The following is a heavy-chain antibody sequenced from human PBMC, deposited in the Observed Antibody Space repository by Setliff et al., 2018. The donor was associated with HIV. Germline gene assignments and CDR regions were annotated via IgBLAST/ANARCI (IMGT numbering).Heavy chain of an antibody. D-gene: IGHD5-18*01. CDR1: FFPFRTYA. Sequence: SLLLSFSSSFFPFRTYAMGWVRQAPGKGLEWVSTVGAVGGPTHYAESVKGRFTISRDNSKNTLYLQMNSLRAEDPAVYYCAKPDTAMVISYFDYWGQGTLVTVSS. CDR3: AKPDTAMVISYFDY. CDR2: VGAVGGPT. V-gene: IGHV3-23*01. J-gene: IGHJ4*02.